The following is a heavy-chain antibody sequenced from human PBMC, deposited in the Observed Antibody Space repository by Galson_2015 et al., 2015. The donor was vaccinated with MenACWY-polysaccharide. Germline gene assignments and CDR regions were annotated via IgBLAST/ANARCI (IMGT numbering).Heavy chain of an antibody. V-gene: IGHV3-48*01. Sequence: SLRLSCAASGFTFSSYSMNWVRQAPGKGLEWVSYISSSSSTIYYADSVKGRFTISRDNAKNSLCLQMNSLRAEDTAVYYCARASRRVGATTFGYWGQGTLVTVSS. D-gene: IGHD1-26*01. J-gene: IGHJ4*02. CDR3: ARASRRVGATTFGY. CDR1: GFTFSSYS. CDR2: ISSSSSTI.